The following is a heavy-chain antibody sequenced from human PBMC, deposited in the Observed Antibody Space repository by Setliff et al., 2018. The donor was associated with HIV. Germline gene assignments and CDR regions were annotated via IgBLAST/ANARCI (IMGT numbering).Heavy chain of an antibody. J-gene: IGHJ4*02. CDR2: VNHSGNT. CDR3: ARLRVEASMVYYFEY. V-gene: IGHV4-39*07. D-gene: IGHD3-10*01. CDR1: GGSISNTAYF. Sequence: KPSETLSLTCTVSGGSISNTAYFWGWIRQPLGKGLEWIGEVNHSGNTNYNPSLKSRVTISVHTSKNQFSLNLSSVTAADTAVYYCARLRVEASMVYYFEYWGQGTLVTVSS.